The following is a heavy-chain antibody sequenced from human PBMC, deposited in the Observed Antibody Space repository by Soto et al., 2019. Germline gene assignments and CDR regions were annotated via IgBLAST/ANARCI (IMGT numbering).Heavy chain of an antibody. D-gene: IGHD7-27*01. CDR3: AKAPNIGLQYASFDY. CDR2: ISWNSGYV. CDR1: GFTFHDSA. V-gene: IGHV3-9*01. Sequence: GGSLRLSCAASGFTFHDSAMHWVRQAPGKGLEWVSGISWNSGYVGYADSVKGRFSISRDNAKNSLYLQMSSLRAEDTALYYCAKAPNIGLQYASFDYWGQGTLVTVSS. J-gene: IGHJ4*02.